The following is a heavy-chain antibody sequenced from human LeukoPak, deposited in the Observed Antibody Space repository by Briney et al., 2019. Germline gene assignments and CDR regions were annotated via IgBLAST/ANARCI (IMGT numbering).Heavy chain of an antibody. CDR2: IYYSGST. Sequence: SETLSLTCTVSGGSISSSSYYWGWVRQPPGRGLEWIVSIYYSGSTYYNPSLKGRFTISVDTSKNQFSLKLSSVTAADTAVYYCARLAIAVAGTIDYWGQGTLVTVSS. V-gene: IGHV4-39*01. J-gene: IGHJ4*02. CDR1: GGSISSSSYY. D-gene: IGHD6-19*01. CDR3: ARLAIAVAGTIDY.